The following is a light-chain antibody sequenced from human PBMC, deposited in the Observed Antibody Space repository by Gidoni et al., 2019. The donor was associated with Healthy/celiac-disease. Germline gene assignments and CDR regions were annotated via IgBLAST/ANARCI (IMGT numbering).Light chain of an antibody. Sequence: DLVMTQSPDSMPVSLVARATINCKSSQSVLYSPNNKNYLAWYQKKPGQPPNLPICWASTREPGVPDRFSGSGSGTYFTLTIRSLQDEDVAVYCCQQDYSTPRTFGQGTKVEIK. CDR3: QQDYSTPRT. CDR1: QSVLYSPNNKNY. J-gene: IGKJ1*01. V-gene: IGKV4-1*01. CDR2: WAS.